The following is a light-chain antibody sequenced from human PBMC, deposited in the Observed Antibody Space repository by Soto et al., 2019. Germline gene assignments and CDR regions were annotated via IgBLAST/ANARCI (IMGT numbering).Light chain of an antibody. Sequence: EIVLTQSPGTLSLSPGERATLSCRASQSVSSNYLAWYQQKPGQAPRLLIYGASSRATGIPDRSSGSGSGTDCTLTISRREPEDWAVYYCQQYGSSPMPFGQGTRLEIK. CDR3: QQYGSSPMP. V-gene: IGKV3-20*01. CDR1: QSVSSNY. CDR2: GAS. J-gene: IGKJ5*01.